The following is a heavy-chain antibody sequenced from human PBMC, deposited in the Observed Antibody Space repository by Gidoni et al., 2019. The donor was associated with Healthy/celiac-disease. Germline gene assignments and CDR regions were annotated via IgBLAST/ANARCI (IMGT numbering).Heavy chain of an antibody. CDR2: IYSSGST. V-gene: IGHV4-30-4*01. Sequence: QLQLQESGPGLVKPSPTLSLTCTVFVGPFSCGDYYWSWIRHPPGKGLEWIGYIYSSGSTYYNPSLKSRVTISVDTSKNQFSLKLSSVTAADTAVYYCARSRFGVVITYYYYYMDVWGKGTTVTVSS. CDR3: ARSRFGVVITYYYYYMDV. CDR1: VGPFSCGDYY. D-gene: IGHD3-3*01. J-gene: IGHJ6*03.